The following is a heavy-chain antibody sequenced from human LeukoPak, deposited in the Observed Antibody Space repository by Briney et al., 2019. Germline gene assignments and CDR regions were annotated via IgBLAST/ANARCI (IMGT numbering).Heavy chain of an antibody. J-gene: IGHJ4*02. CDR2: IIPILGIA. CDR1: GGTFSSYA. CDR3: AREGAFDVSSWYVY. Sequence: ASVKVSCKASGGTFSSYAISCVRQAPGQGLEWMGRIIPILGIANYAQKFQGRVTITADKSTSTAYMELSSLRSEDTAVYYCAREGAFDVSSWYVYWGQVTLVTVSS. V-gene: IGHV1-69*04. D-gene: IGHD6-13*01.